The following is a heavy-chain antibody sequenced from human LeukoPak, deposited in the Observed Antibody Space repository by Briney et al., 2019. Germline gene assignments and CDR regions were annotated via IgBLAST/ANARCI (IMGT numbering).Heavy chain of an antibody. CDR1: GYTFTSNY. CDR2: IYPRDGST. J-gene: IGHJ4*02. CDR3: ARDQEGFDY. V-gene: IGHV1-46*01. Sequence: ASVKVSCKASGYTFTSNYIHWVRQAPGQGLEWMGMIYPRDGSTSYAQKFQGRVTVARDTSTSTVHMELSGLRPEDTAVYYCARDQEGFDYWGQGTLVTVSS.